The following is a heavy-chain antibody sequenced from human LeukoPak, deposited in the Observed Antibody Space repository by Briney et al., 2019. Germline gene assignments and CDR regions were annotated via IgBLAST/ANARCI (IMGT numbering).Heavy chain of an antibody. J-gene: IGHJ5*02. D-gene: IGHD6-13*01. CDR1: GGSISSSNW. V-gene: IGHV4-4*02. CDR3: ARDGRGSSSWYDPNGAPHWFDP. Sequence: PSQTLSLTCTASGGSISSSNWWSWVRQPPGKGLEWIGSIYYSGSTYYNPSLKSRVTISVDTSKNQFSLKLSSVTAADTAVYYCARDGRGSSSWYDPNGAPHWFDPWGQGTLVTVSS. CDR2: IYYSGST.